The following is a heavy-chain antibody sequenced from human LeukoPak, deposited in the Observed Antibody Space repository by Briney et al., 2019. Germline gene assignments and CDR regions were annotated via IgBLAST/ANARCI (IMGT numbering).Heavy chain of an antibody. CDR2: IYYSGST. D-gene: IGHD3-22*01. J-gene: IGHJ5*02. Sequence: SETLSLTSTVSGGSISSYYWSWIRRPAGKGLEWIGYIYYSGSTNYNPSLKSRVTISVDTSKNQFSRKLSSVTAADTAVYYCASAPYYYDSPPSSFAPWGEGTLVTVSS. CDR1: GGSISSYY. CDR3: ASAPYYYDSPPSSFAP. V-gene: IGHV4-59*01.